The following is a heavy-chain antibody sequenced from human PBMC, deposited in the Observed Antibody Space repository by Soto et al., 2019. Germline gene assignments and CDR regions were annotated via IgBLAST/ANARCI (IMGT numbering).Heavy chain of an antibody. D-gene: IGHD3-22*01. J-gene: IGHJ3*02. Sequence: QVQLQESGPGLVKPSETLSLTCTVSGGSISSYYWSWIRQHAGKGLKGMGCTVTSGSNNYNPSPTSRVIMSVATSKKQFSLKMSSVTAADTALYYCASGSYDGSGPPCWVRAFGAFDIWGQGTMVTVSS. CDR2: TVTSGSN. V-gene: IGHV4-4*07. CDR1: GGSISSYY. CDR3: ASGSYDGSGPPCWVRAFGAFDI.